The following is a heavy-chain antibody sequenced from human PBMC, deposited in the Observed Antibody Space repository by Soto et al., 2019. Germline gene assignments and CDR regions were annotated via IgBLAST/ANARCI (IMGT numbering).Heavy chain of an antibody. CDR3: ANSLITGDMHRTFDT. CDR2: IYWNGDE. CDR1: GFSLTTTGVG. V-gene: IGHV2-5*01. Sequence: SGPTLVNPTQTLTLTCTFSGFSLTTTGVGVGWIRQPPGKPLEWLALIYWNGDERYTPSLKSRLTITKDTSKNQVVLKMTNMDPADTANYHCANSLITGDMHRTFDTWGQGTLVTVSS. D-gene: IGHD2-21*01. J-gene: IGHJ5*02.